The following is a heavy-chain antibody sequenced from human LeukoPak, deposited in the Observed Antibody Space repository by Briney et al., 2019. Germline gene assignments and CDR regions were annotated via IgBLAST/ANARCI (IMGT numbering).Heavy chain of an antibody. CDR1: GYTFTGYY. D-gene: IGHD4-17*01. CDR3: AGLMTTVTNFDY. CDR2: INPNSGGT. J-gene: IGHJ4*02. V-gene: IGHV1-2*02. Sequence: GASVKVSCKAFGYTFTGYYLHWVRQAPGQGLEWMGWINPNSGGTNYAQKFQGRVTMTRDTSISTAYMELSRLRSDDTAVYYCAGLMTTVTNFDYWGQGTLVTVSS.